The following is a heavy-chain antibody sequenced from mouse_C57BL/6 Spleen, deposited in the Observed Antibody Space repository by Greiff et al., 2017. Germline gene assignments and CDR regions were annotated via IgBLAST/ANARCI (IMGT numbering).Heavy chain of an antibody. CDR3: AREGDYYGSSSWFAY. CDR2: IYPGSGST. CDR1: GYTFTSYW. V-gene: IGHV1-55*01. D-gene: IGHD1-1*01. J-gene: IGHJ3*01. Sequence: VQLQQPGAELVKPGASVKMSCKASGYTFTSYWITWVKQRPGQGLEWIGDIYPGSGSTNYNEKFKSKATLTVDTSSRTAYMQISSLTSEDSAVYYCAREGDYYGSSSWFAYWGQGTLVTVSA.